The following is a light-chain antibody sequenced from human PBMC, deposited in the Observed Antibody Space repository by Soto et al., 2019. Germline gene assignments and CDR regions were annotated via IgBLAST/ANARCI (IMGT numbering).Light chain of an antibody. CDR3: QQYNNWPGT. CDR2: GAS. J-gene: IGKJ1*01. CDR1: QSVSSN. V-gene: IGKV3-15*01. Sequence: EIVMTQSPATLSVSPGDRATPSCRASQSVSSNLAWYQQKPGQAPRLLIYGASTRATGIPARFSGSGSGTEFTLTISSLQSEDFAVYYCQQYNNWPGTFGQGTKVEIK.